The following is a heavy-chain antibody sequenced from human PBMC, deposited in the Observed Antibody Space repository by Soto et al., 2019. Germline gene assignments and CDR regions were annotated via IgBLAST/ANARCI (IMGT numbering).Heavy chain of an antibody. CDR1: GGSISSSSYY. J-gene: IGHJ4*02. D-gene: IGHD5-12*01. CDR3: ASPGYSGYDFDLYY. CDR2: IYYSGST. Sequence: SETLSLTCTVSGGSISSSSYYWGWIRQPPGKGLEWIGSIYYSGSTYYNPSLKSRVTISVDTSKNQFSLKLSSVTAADTAVYYCASPGYSGYDFDLYYWGQGTLVTVSS. V-gene: IGHV4-39*01.